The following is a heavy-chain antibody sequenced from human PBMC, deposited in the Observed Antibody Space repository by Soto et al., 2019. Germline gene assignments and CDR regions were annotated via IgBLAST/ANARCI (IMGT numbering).Heavy chain of an antibody. V-gene: IGHV4-34*01. CDR1: GGSFSGYY. CDR2: INHSGST. Sequence: SETLSLTCAVYGGSFSGYYWSWIRQPPGKGLEWIGEINHSGSTNYNPSLKSRVTISVDTSKNQFSLKLSSVTAADTAVYYCARFTRITMVRGVFDYWGQGTLVTAPQ. D-gene: IGHD3-10*01. J-gene: IGHJ4*02. CDR3: ARFTRITMVRGVFDY.